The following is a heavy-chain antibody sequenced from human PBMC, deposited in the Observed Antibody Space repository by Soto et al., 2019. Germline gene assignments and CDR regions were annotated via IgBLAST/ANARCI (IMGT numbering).Heavy chain of an antibody. D-gene: IGHD3-22*01. CDR3: VRVLDSSWYADL. V-gene: IGHV4-61*03. CDR2: IFYTGVT. CDR1: GGSVSNASFY. J-gene: IGHJ2*01. Sequence: QVQLQESGPGLVKPSETLSITCSVSGGSVSNASFYWTWIRQAPGTGLEYIGYIFYTGVTNYNPSLSSRVTLSLDTSKNHFSLKLNSMTAADTAVYYCVRVLDSSWYADLWGRGTLVTVSS.